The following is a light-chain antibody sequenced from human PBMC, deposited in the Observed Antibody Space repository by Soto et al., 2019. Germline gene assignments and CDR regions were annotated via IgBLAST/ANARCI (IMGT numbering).Light chain of an antibody. CDR1: QGISTS. J-gene: IGKJ4*01. CDR2: AAS. CDR3: QQTNSFPLT. V-gene: IGKV1D-12*01. Sequence: DIQMTQSPSSVSASLGDGVTITCRARQGISTSLGWYQQKPGKAPKLLIYAASSLQSGVPSRFRGTGSGTDFTLTISSLQPEDFAPYYCQQTNSFPLTFGGGTKVDIK.